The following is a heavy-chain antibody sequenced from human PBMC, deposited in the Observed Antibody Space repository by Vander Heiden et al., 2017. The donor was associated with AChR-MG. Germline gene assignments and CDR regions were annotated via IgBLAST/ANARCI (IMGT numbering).Heavy chain of an antibody. J-gene: IGHJ3*02. D-gene: IGHD1-26*01. CDR3: AKDPQWEPPEGAFDI. CDR1: VFSFSSYA. CDR2: ISGSGGST. Sequence: EVQRLESGGGVVQPGGSLRLSFAAAVFSFSSYAMSWVRQAPGKGLEWVSAISGSGGSTYYADSVKGLFTISRDNSKNTLYLQMNSLRAEDTAVYYCAKDPQWEPPEGAFDIWGQGTMVTVSS. V-gene: IGHV3-23*01.